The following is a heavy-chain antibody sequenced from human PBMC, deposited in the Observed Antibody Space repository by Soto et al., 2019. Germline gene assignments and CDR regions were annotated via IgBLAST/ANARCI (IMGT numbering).Heavy chain of an antibody. D-gene: IGHD6-19*01. CDR1: GFTFSSYG. CDR3: ARDQGSGWYPGYYYYGMDV. J-gene: IGHJ6*02. V-gene: IGHV3-33*01. Sequence: GGSLRLSCAASGFTFSSYGMHWVRQAPGKGLEWVAVIWYDGSNKYYADSVKGRFTISRDNSKNTLYLQMNSLRAEDTAVYYCARDQGSGWYPGYYYYGMDVWGQGTTVTVSS. CDR2: IWYDGSNK.